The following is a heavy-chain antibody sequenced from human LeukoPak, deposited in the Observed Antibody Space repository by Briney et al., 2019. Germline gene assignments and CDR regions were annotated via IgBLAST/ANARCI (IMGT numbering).Heavy chain of an antibody. V-gene: IGHV4-39*07. CDR3: ARSGSGYLRYYFDY. D-gene: IGHD5-12*01. Sequence: SETLSLTCTVSGGSISRSSYYWGWIRQPPGKALEWIGSMYSSGSTYYNPSLKSRVTISVDTSKNQFSLKLSSVTAADTAVYYCARSGSGYLRYYFDYWGQGTLVTVSS. CDR2: MYSSGST. J-gene: IGHJ4*02. CDR1: GGSISRSSYY.